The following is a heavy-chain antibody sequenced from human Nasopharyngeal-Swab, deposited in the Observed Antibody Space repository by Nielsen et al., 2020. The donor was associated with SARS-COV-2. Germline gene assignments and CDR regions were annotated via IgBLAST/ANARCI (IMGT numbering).Heavy chain of an antibody. V-gene: IGHV3-48*03. Sequence: GGSLRLSCAVSGFSFRDYEMNWVRRAQGKGLEWVSYNSSHGTTIFYAVSVRGRFSISRDNANRSLYLQMNSLSAEDTALYYCVREEKGSLDAFDVWCQGTMVT. CDR3: VREEKGSLDAFDV. J-gene: IGHJ3*01. D-gene: IGHD3-10*01. CDR1: GFSFRDYE. CDR2: NSSHGTTI.